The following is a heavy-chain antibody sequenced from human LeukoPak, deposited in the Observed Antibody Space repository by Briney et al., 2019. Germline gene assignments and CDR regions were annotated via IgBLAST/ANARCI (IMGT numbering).Heavy chain of an antibody. D-gene: IGHD6-6*01. J-gene: IGHJ4*02. V-gene: IGHV1-2*02. CDR3: ARARWQLVPYFDS. CDR1: GYTFTDYY. CDR2: INPNSGGT. Sequence: ASVKLSCKASGYTFTDYYMHWVRQAPGQGLEWMGWINPNSGGTNFAQKFQGRVAMTRDTSISTAYMELGSLRSDDTAVYYCARARWQLVPYFDSWGQGTLVPVSS.